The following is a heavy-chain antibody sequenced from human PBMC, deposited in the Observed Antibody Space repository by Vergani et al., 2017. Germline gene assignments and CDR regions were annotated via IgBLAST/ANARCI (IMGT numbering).Heavy chain of an antibody. CDR1: GGTFSSYT. D-gene: IGHD2-15*01. Sequence: QVQLVQSGAEVKKPGSSVKVSCKASGGTFSSYTISWVRQAPGQGLEWMGRIIPILGIANYAQKFQGRVTITADKSTSTAYMELSSLRSEDTAVYYCAKDLPEPCSGGSCYSIAPDYWGQGTLVTVSS. J-gene: IGHJ4*02. CDR3: AKDLPEPCSGGSCYSIAPDY. V-gene: IGHV1-69*04. CDR2: IIPILGIA.